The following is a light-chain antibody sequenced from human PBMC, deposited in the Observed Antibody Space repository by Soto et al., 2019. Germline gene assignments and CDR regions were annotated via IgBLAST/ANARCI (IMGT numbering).Light chain of an antibody. Sequence: DIQMTQSPSSLSASVGDRVTITCRASQDISNYLAWYQQKPGKIPKLLIYAASTLQSGVPSRFSGSGSGADFTRTISSLEPEDFATYYCQKYNSAPPFTFGPGTKVDIK. J-gene: IGKJ3*01. CDR3: QKYNSAPPFT. V-gene: IGKV1-27*01. CDR2: AAS. CDR1: QDISNY.